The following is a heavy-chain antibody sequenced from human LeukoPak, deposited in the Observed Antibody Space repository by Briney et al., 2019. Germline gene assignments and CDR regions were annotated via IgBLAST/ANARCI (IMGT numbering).Heavy chain of an antibody. CDR1: GGSISSGDYY. V-gene: IGHV4-30-4*08. J-gene: IGHJ3*02. CDR3: ARAQFTTGVAFDI. D-gene: IGHD1-14*01. Sequence: SETLSLTCTVSGGSISSGDYYWSWIRQPPGKGLEWIGYIYYSGSTYYNPSLKSRVTISVDTSKNQFSLKLSSVTAADTAVYYCARAQFTTGVAFDIWGQGTMVTVSS. CDR2: IYYSGST.